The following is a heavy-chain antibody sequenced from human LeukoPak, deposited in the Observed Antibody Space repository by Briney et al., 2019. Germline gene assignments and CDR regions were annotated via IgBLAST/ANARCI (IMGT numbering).Heavy chain of an antibody. Sequence: GGSLRLSCAASGFTFSSYAMSWVRQAPGKGLEWVSAISGSGGSTYYADSVKGRFTISRDNSRNTLYLQMNSLRAEDTAVYYCAHVAGWAAAGTYYFDYWGQGTLVTVSS. CDR3: AHVAGWAAAGTYYFDY. D-gene: IGHD6-13*01. J-gene: IGHJ4*02. CDR1: GFTFSSYA. CDR2: ISGSGGST. V-gene: IGHV3-23*01.